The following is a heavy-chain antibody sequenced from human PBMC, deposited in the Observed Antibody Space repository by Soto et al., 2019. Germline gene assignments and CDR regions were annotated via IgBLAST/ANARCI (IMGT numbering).Heavy chain of an antibody. CDR3: AREGRLLGAYDI. CDR2: IKPDGRGT. D-gene: IGHD3-10*01. V-gene: IGHV3-7*01. Sequence: LRLSCAASGFTFSTYWMNWVRQAPGKGLEWVSNIKPDGRGTYYVDSLKGRFTISRDNAKNPLYLQMNNLRAEDTAVYYCAREGRLLGAYDIWGQGTMVTVSS. CDR1: GFTFSTYW. J-gene: IGHJ3*02.